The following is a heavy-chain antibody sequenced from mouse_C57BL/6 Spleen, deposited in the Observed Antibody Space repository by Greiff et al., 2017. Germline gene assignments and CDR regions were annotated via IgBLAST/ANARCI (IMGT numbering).Heavy chain of an antibody. Sequence: QVQLQQPGAELVRPGSSVKLSCKASGYTFTSYWMHWVKQRPIQGLEWIGNIDPTDSETHYNQKFKDKATLTVDKSSSTAYMQLSSLTSEDSTVYYCARDPTNYYAMDYWGPGASVTVSS. D-gene: IGHD1-1*01. CDR2: IDPTDSET. J-gene: IGHJ4*01. CDR3: ARDPTNYYAMDY. V-gene: IGHV1-52*01. CDR1: GYTFTSYW.